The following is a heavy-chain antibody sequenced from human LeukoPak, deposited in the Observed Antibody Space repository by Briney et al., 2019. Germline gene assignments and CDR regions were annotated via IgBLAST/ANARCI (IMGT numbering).Heavy chain of an antibody. CDR2: ISSSSSYI. J-gene: IGHJ6*03. CDR1: GFTFSSYS. V-gene: IGHV3-21*01. Sequence: GGSLRLSCAASGFTFSSYSMNWVRQAPGKGLEWVSSISSSSSYIYYADSVKGRFTISRDNAKNSLYLQMNSLRAEDMAVYYCARALAKTRGYYYYYYYMDVWGKGTTVTVSS. D-gene: IGHD3-16*01. CDR3: ARALAKTRGYYYYYYYMDV.